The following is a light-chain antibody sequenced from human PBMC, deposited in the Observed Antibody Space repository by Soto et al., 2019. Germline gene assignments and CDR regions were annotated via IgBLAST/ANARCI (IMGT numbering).Light chain of an antibody. CDR3: MNARQTPIP. Sequence: DIVMTQSPLSLPVTPGEPASISCRSSQSLLHSNGNTYLEWYLQKPRQSPQLLIYLGSTRASGVPDRFSGSGSGTDFTLKISRVEAEDVGIYYCMNARQTPIPFAQGTRLEIK. J-gene: IGKJ5*01. CDR1: QSLLHSNGNTY. V-gene: IGKV2-28*01. CDR2: LGS.